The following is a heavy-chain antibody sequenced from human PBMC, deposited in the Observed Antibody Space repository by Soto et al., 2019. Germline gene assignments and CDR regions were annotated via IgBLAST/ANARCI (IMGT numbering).Heavy chain of an antibody. J-gene: IGHJ4*02. D-gene: IGHD4-17*01. CDR1: GFTFGDYA. V-gene: IGHV3-49*04. CDR2: IRTIGYGGTT. CDR3: TRENSPYGDYVYFDH. Sequence: GGSLRLSCTTPGFTFGDYALSWVRQAPGRGLEWVGFIRTIGYGGTTQYAASVKDRFTIPRDDSNSIAYLQMNSLKTEDTAVYYCTRENSPYGDYVYFDHWGQGTLVTVSS.